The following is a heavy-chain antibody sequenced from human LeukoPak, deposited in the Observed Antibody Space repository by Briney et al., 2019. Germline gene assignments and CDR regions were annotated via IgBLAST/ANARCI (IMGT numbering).Heavy chain of an antibody. J-gene: IGHJ6*02. CDR3: ARGLNVVVPAAINYYHGMDV. V-gene: IGHV1-8*01. D-gene: IGHD2-2*01. Sequence: GASVKVSCKASGYTFTSYDINWVRQATGQGLEWLGWMNPNSGNTGYAQKFQGRVTMTRNTSISTAYMELSSLRSEDTAVYYCARGLNVVVPAAINYYHGMDVWGQGTTVTVSS. CDR2: MNPNSGNT. CDR1: GYTFTSYD.